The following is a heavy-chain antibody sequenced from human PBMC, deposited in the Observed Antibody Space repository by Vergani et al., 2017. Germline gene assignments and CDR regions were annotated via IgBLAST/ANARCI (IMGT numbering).Heavy chain of an antibody. J-gene: IGHJ4*02. CDR1: GYFIRSNNC. V-gene: IGHV4-4*03. D-gene: IGHD2-2*02. Sequence: QVQLQESGPGLVKPPGTLSLTCPVSGYFIRSNNCWPWVRQPPGKGLAWIGEICHTEDTKYSPSLKSRVTVSVDDSRNLFSLRLNSVTAADTAVYYCATIGYRRWGYYFDYWGQGILVTVSS. CDR2: ICHTEDT. CDR3: ATIGYRRWGYYFDY.